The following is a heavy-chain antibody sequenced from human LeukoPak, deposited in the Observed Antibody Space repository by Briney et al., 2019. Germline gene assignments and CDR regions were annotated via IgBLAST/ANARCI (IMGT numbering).Heavy chain of an antibody. CDR1: GGSISSYY. V-gene: IGHV4-59*01. J-gene: IGHJ4*02. Sequence: KPSETLSLTCTVSGGSISSYYWSWIRQPPGKGLEWIGYIYYSGSTNYNPSLKSRVTISVDTSKNQFSLKLSSVTAADTAVYYCARARGYSYGYFYFDYWGQGTLVTVSS. CDR2: IYYSGST. D-gene: IGHD5-18*01. CDR3: ARARGYSYGYFYFDY.